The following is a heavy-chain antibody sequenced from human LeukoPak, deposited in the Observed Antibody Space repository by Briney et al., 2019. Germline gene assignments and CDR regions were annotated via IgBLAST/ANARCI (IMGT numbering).Heavy chain of an antibody. CDR1: AVSITSGTYY. V-gene: IGHV4-61*02. J-gene: IGHJ4*02. D-gene: IGHD5-18*01. Sequence: SETLSLTCTVSAVSITSGTYYWTWIRQPAGKGLEWIGRIYSTGRVNYNPSLKSRVTMLLDTPKNHISLKLTSVTAADTAIYSCARASETAMVTLWGQGTLVTVSS. CDR2: IYSTGRV. CDR3: ARASETAMVTL.